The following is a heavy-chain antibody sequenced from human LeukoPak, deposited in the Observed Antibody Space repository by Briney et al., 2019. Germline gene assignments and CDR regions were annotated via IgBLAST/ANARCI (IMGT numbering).Heavy chain of an antibody. CDR1: GGSFNGYY. D-gene: IGHD3-16*01. CDR2: INHSGST. J-gene: IGHJ4*02. Sequence: SETLSLTCAVYGGSFNGYYWSWIRRPPGKGLEWIGEINHSGSTNYNPSLKSRVTISVDTSKNQFSLKLSSVTAADTAVYYCARLATFGGAHYDYWGQGTLVTVSS. CDR3: ARLATFGGAHYDY. V-gene: IGHV4-34*01.